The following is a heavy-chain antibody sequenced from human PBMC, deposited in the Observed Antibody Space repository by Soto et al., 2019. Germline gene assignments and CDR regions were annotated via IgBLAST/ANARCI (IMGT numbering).Heavy chain of an antibody. CDR3: ARLLVGATTRGTLDY. CDR1: GFTFSSYA. CDR2: ISYDGSNK. J-gene: IGHJ4*02. Sequence: QVQLVESGGGVVQPGRSLRLSCAASGFTFSSYAMHWVRQAPGKGLEWVAVISYDGSNKYYADSVKGRFTISRDNSKNMLYLQMNSLRAEDTAVYYCARLLVGATTRGTLDYWGQGTLVTVSS. V-gene: IGHV3-30-3*01. D-gene: IGHD1-26*01.